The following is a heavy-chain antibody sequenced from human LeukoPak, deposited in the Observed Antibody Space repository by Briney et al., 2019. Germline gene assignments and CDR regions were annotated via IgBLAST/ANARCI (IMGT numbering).Heavy chain of an antibody. Sequence: GGSLRLSCAASGFTFSSYGMHWVRQAPGKGLEWVAVIWYDGSNKYYADSVKGRFTISRDNSKNTLYLQMNSLRAEDTAVYYCAKSIVVVVAATLGFDYWGQGTLVTVSS. D-gene: IGHD2-15*01. CDR2: IWYDGSNK. CDR3: AKSIVVVVAATLGFDY. CDR1: GFTFSSYG. J-gene: IGHJ4*02. V-gene: IGHV3-30*02.